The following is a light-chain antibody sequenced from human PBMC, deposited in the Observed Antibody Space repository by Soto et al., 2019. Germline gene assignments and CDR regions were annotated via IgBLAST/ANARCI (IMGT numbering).Light chain of an antibody. CDR2: DNN. V-gene: IGLV1-51*01. Sequence: QSALTQPPSVSAAPGQKVTISCSGSSSNIGNNFVSWYQQLPGTAPKLLIYDNNNRPSGIPDRFSGSKSGTSATLGITGLQTGDEALYFCATWDSSLGALVFGGGTKLTVL. CDR1: SSNIGNNF. J-gene: IGLJ3*02. CDR3: ATWDSSLGALV.